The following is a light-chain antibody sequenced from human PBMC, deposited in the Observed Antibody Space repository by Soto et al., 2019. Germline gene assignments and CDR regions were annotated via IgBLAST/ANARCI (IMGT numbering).Light chain of an antibody. J-gene: IGKJ4*01. CDR3: QKYNTAPALT. V-gene: IGKV1-27*01. CDR2: AAS. CDR1: QCISNY. Sequence: DIQMTPSPSSLSASVGDRVTITCRASQCISNYLAWYQQKSGKVPKLLIYAASTLQSGVPSRFSGSGSGTDFTLTISSLQPEDVATYYCQKYNTAPALTFGGGTKVEIK.